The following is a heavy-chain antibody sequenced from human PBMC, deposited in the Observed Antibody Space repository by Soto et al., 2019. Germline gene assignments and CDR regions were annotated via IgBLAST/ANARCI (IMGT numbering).Heavy chain of an antibody. D-gene: IGHD4-17*01. V-gene: IGHV4-59*08. Sequence: QVQLQESGPGLVKPSETLSLTCTVSGGSISSYYWSWIRQPPGKGLEWIGYIYYSGSTNYNPSLQSGATISADTSKNQYSLKLSSVTAADTAVYYCARRYGGTRDYWGQGTLVTVSS. CDR1: GGSISSYY. CDR2: IYYSGST. J-gene: IGHJ4*02. CDR3: ARRYGGTRDY.